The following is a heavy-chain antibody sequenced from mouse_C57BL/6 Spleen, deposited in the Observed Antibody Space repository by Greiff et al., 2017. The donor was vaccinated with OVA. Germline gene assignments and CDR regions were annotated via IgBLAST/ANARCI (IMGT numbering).Heavy chain of an antibody. Sequence: EVMLVESGGGLVQPKGSLKLSCAASGFTFNTYAMHWVRQAPGKGLEWVARIRSKSSTYATYYADSVKDRFTISRDDSQSMLYLQMNNLKTEDTAMYYCVRANYYGSSFGFAYWGQGTLVTVSA. V-gene: IGHV10-3*01. J-gene: IGHJ3*01. CDR2: IRSKSSTYAT. D-gene: IGHD1-1*01. CDR1: GFTFNTYA. CDR3: VRANYYGSSFGFAY.